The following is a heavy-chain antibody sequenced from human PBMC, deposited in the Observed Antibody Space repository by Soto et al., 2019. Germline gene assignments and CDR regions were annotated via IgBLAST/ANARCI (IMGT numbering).Heavy chain of an antibody. CDR2: IIPIFGTA. Sequence: QVQLVQSGAEVKKPGSSVKVSCKASGGTFSSHAISWVRQAPGQGLEWMGGIIPIFGTANYAQKFQGRVTITADESTSTAYMELSSLRSEDTAVYYCARSRWSDTAMVSFFDYWGQGTLVTVSS. V-gene: IGHV1-69*01. CDR3: ARSRWSDTAMVSFFDY. CDR1: GGTFSSHA. D-gene: IGHD5-18*01. J-gene: IGHJ4*02.